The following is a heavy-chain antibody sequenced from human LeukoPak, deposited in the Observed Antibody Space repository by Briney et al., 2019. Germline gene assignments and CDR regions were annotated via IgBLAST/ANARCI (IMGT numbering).Heavy chain of an antibody. J-gene: IGHJ3*02. Sequence: GGSLRLSCAASGFTFSSYGMTWVRQAPGKGLECLSYISPNSNTINYADSVKGRFTISRDNAKNSLNLQMNSLRAEDTAVYYCAKDMSGDYGDYAAFDIWGQGTMVTVSS. CDR2: ISPNSNTI. CDR1: GFTFSSYG. V-gene: IGHV3-48*01. CDR3: AKDMSGDYGDYAAFDI. D-gene: IGHD4-17*01.